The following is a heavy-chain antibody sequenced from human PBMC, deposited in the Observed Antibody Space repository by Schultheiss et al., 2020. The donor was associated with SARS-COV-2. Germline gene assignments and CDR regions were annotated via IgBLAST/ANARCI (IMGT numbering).Heavy chain of an antibody. J-gene: IGHJ5*02. V-gene: IGHV3-23*01. CDR2: ISGSGGST. CDR3: ARENWFDP. Sequence: GGSLRLSCSASGFTFSSYAMHWVRQAPGKGLEWVSTISGSGGSTYYADSVKGRFTISRDNSKNTLSLQMSSLRAADTAVYYCARENWFDPWGQGTLVTVSS. CDR1: GFTFSSYA.